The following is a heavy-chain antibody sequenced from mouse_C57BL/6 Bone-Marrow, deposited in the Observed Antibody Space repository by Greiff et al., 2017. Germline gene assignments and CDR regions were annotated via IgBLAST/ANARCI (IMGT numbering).Heavy chain of an antibody. V-gene: IGHV1-81*01. CDR2: IYPRSGNT. J-gene: IGHJ3*01. CDR1: GYTFTSYG. CDR3: ADDGPFAY. D-gene: IGHD2-3*01. Sequence: VKLQESGAELARPGASVKLSCKASGYTFTSYGISWVKQRTGQGLEWIGEIYPRSGNTYYNEKFKGKATLTADKSSSTAYMELRSLTSEDSAVYFCADDGPFAYWGQGTLVTVSA.